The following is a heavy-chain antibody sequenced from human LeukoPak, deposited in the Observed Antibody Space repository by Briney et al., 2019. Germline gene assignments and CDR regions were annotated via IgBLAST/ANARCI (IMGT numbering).Heavy chain of an antibody. CDR2: IAYDGSNK. J-gene: IGHJ4*02. D-gene: IGHD6-19*01. V-gene: IGHV3-30*18. CDR3: AKEETAVAGTFPLDY. CDR1: GFRFSSYG. Sequence: HPGRSLRLSRAASGFRFSSYGMHWVRQAPGKGLEWVALIAYDGSNKYYGDSVKGRFTISRDNSKNTLYLQMSSLRVEDTAVYHCAKEETAVAGTFPLDYWGQGTLVTVSS.